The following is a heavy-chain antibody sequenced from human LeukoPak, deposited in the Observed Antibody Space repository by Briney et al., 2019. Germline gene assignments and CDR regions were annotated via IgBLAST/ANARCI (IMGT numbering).Heavy chain of an antibody. Sequence: ASVKVSCKASGYTFTSYYMHWVRQAPGQGLEWMGIINPSGGSTSYAQKFQGRVTMTRDTSTSTVYMELSSPRSEDTAVYYCARPLFDPGDAFDIWGQGTMVTVSS. CDR3: ARPLFDPGDAFDI. D-gene: IGHD3-9*01. V-gene: IGHV1-46*01. CDR1: GYTFTSYY. J-gene: IGHJ3*02. CDR2: INPSGGST.